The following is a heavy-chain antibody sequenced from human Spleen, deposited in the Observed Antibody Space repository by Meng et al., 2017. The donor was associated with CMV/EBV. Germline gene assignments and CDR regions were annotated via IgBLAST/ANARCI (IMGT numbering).Heavy chain of an antibody. Sequence: SETLSLTCTVFGDSISSSPYYWGWIRQPPGKGLEWIGSVYYSGSTYNNPSLKSRVTISVDTAKNQFSLRLNPVTAADTAVYYCVKGATNRGSRFESWGQGTLVTVSS. CDR2: VYYSGST. J-gene: IGHJ5*01. CDR3: VKGATNRGSRFES. D-gene: IGHD3-10*01. CDR1: GDSISSSPYY. V-gene: IGHV4-39*07.